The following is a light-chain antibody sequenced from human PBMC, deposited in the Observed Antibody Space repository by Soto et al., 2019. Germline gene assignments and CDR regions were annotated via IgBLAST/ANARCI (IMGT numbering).Light chain of an antibody. CDR1: QSISSW. CDR3: QHYNSYPWT. CDR2: KAS. V-gene: IGKV1-5*03. J-gene: IGKJ1*01. Sequence: DIQMTQSPSILSASVVDIVTITCRASQSISSWLAWYQQKPGKAPNLLIHKASHLESGVPSRFSGSGSGTEITLTISSLQPGDFATYYCQHYNSYPWTFGQGTKVDI.